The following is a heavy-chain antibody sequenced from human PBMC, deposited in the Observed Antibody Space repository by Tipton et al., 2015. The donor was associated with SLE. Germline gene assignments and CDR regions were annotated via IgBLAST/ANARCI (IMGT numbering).Heavy chain of an antibody. CDR3: ARSQYHFDPRGAFDI. CDR2: INPNSGDT. V-gene: IGHV1-2*02. Sequence: QSGPEVKKPGASVRVSCKASGFTFTIHYLNWVRQAPGHGLEWLGWINPNSGDTNYAQKFQGRVTMTRDTSISTAYMDLSSLRSDDTAVYYCARSQYHFDPRGAFDIWGQGTMVTVSS. D-gene: IGHD3-9*01. CDR1: GFTFTIHY. J-gene: IGHJ3*02.